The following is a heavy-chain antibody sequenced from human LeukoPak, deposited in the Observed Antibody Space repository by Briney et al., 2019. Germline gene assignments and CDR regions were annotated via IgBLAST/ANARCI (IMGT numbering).Heavy chain of an antibody. CDR3: VRLYSSLSGDY. V-gene: IGHV3-23*01. J-gene: IGHJ4*02. D-gene: IGHD6-6*01. Sequence: GGSLRLSCAASGFTFSTYAMNWVRQAPGKGLEWVSAISGSATSTYYADSVKGRFTISRDNAKNTLYLQMNSLRAEDTAVYYCVRLYSSLSGDYWGQGTLVTVSS. CDR2: ISGSATST. CDR1: GFTFSTYA.